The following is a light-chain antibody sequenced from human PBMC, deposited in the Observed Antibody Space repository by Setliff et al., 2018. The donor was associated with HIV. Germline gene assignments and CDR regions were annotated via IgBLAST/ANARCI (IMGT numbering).Light chain of an antibody. CDR2: DNN. CDR1: SSNIGNNY. CDR3: GTWDSSLSALYV. Sequence: QSVLTQPPSVSAAPGQKVTISCSGSSSNIGNNYVFWYQQLPGTAPKLLIYDNNKRPSGIPDRFSGSKSGTSATLGITGLQTGDEADYYCGTWDSSLSALYVFGTGTKV. J-gene: IGLJ1*01. V-gene: IGLV1-51*01.